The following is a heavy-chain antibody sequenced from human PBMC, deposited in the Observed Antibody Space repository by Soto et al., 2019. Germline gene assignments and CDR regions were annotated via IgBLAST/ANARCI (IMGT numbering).Heavy chain of an antibody. CDR3: ARSCGQYGKWELQGRWFDP. J-gene: IGHJ5*02. CDR1: GGTFSSYA. Sequence: QVQLVQSGAEVKKPGSSVKVSCKASGGTFSSYAISWVRQAPGQGLEWMGGIIPIFGTANYAQKFQGRVTITADESTSTAYMELSSLRSEDTAVYYCARSCGQYGKWELQGRWFDPWGQGTLVTVSS. CDR2: IIPIFGTA. V-gene: IGHV1-69*01. D-gene: IGHD1-26*01.